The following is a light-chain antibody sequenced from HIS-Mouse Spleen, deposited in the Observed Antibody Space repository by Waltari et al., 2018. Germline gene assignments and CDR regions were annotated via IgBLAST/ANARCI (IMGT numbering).Light chain of an antibody. J-gene: IGLJ2*01. CDR1: SSDVGGYIY. V-gene: IGLV2-14*03. CDR3: SSYTSSSTLVV. CDR2: DVS. Sequence: QSALTQPASVSGSPGQSITISCPGTSSDVGGYIYVSWYQQHPGKAPKLMIYDVSNRPSGVSNRFSGSKSGNTASLTISGLQAEDEADYYCSSYTSSSTLVVFGGGTKLTVL.